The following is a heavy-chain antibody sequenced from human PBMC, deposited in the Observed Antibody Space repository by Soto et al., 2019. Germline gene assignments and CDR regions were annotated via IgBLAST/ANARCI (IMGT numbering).Heavy chain of an antibody. V-gene: IGHV3-23*01. CDR3: ARDQISGWYDN. CDR2: MGGSVDSK. CDR1: GFAFGRYA. D-gene: IGHD6-19*01. J-gene: IGHJ5*02. Sequence: EVQLLESGGGWVKPGGSLRLSCPASGFAFGRYALSWVRQAPGKGLEWVSAMGGSVDSKSYADSVKGRFTISRDDPKNTLFLEMNSLRPADTAIYFCARDQISGWYDNWGQGTLVTVSS.